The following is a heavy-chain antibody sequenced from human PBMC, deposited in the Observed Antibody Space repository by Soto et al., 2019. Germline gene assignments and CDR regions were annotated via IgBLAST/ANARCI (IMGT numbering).Heavy chain of an antibody. Sequence: SETLSLTCAVYGGSFSGYYWSWIRQPPGKGLEWIGEINHSGSTNYNPSLKSRVTISVDTSKNQFSLKLSSVTAADTAVYYCARGKVVVPAAILAYYYYMDVWGKGTTVTVSS. V-gene: IGHV4-34*01. CDR2: INHSGST. CDR1: GGSFSGYY. J-gene: IGHJ6*03. D-gene: IGHD2-2*01. CDR3: ARGKVVVPAAILAYYYYMDV.